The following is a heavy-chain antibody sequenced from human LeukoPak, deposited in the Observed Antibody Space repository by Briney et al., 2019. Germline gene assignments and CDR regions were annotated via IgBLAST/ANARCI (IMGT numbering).Heavy chain of an antibody. V-gene: IGHV3-48*01. J-gene: IGHJ6*02. CDR3: ARGRITGTTYGMDV. CDR2: INGGSNSI. Sequence: PGGSVRLSCAASGFTLSSYTMNWVRQAPGKGLEWISYINGGSNSIYYADSVKGRFTISRDNAKNSLSLQMNSLRAEDTAVYFCARGRITGTTYGMDVWGQGTTVTVSS. CDR1: GFTLSSYT. D-gene: IGHD1-7*01.